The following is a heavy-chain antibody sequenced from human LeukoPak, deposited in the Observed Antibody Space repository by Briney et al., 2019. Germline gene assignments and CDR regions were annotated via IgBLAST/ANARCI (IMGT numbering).Heavy chain of an antibody. CDR2: VYYSGST. V-gene: IGHV4-30-4*01. D-gene: IGHD3-16*02. Sequence: SETLSLTCSVSGGSISSGDYYWSWIRQPPGKGLEWIGYVYYSGSTYYNPSLKSRVTISVDTSKNQFSLKLSSVTAADTAVYYCARGDYDYVWGSYRPLDYWGQGTLVTVSS. CDR3: ARGDYDYVWGSYRPLDY. J-gene: IGHJ4*02. CDR1: GGSISSGDYY.